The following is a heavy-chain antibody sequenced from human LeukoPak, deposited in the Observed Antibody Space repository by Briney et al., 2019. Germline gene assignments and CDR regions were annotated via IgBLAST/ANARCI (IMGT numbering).Heavy chain of an antibody. CDR1: GFTFSSYA. Sequence: GGSLRLSCAASGFTFSSYAMSWVRQAPGKGLEWVSAISGSGGSTYYADSVKGRFTISRDNSKNTLYLQMNSLRAEDTAVYYCAKDRGGGYIVVVTGSGDAFDIWGQGTMVTVSS. CDR3: AKDRGGGYIVVVTGSGDAFDI. J-gene: IGHJ3*02. CDR2: ISGSGGST. D-gene: IGHD2-21*02. V-gene: IGHV3-23*01.